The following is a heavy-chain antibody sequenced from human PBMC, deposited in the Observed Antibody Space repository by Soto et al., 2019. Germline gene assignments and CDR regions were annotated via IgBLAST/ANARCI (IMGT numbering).Heavy chain of an antibody. V-gene: IGHV3-23*01. D-gene: IGHD6-13*01. CDR2: ISGSGDRI. J-gene: IGHJ4*02. CDR1: GFTFTTYV. CDR3: AKDGMYSRSWPYYFDY. Sequence: EVQLLESGGGLVQPGGSLRLSCAASGFTFTTYVMSWVRQAPGKGLEWVSGISGSGDRIYYSDSVKGRFTISRDNSKNTVYLQMNSLRAEDTAVYYCAKDGMYSRSWPYYFDYWGQGTLVTVSS.